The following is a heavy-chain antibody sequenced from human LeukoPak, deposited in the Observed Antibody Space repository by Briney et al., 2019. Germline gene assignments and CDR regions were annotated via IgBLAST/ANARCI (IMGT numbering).Heavy chain of an antibody. V-gene: IGHV3-23*01. CDR2: ITGTGRET. CDR1: GFTFSAYG. Sequence: PGGSLRLSCTGSGFTFSAYGMTWVRQAPGNGLEWVSAITGTGRETRYGESVKGRFTVSSDNASNTVYLELKYLRVEEAAGYYCAMDPNGDYLGAFDFWGQGKFVTVSS. J-gene: IGHJ3*01. D-gene: IGHD4-17*01. CDR3: AMDPNGDYLGAFDF.